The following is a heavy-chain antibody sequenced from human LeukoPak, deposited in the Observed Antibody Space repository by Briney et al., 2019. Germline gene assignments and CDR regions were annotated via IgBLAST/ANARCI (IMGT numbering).Heavy chain of an antibody. CDR1: GGSFSGYY. J-gene: IGHJ6*03. D-gene: IGHD3-3*01. Sequence: SETPSLTCAVYGGSFSGYYWSWIRQPPGKGLEWIGEINHSGSTNYNPSLKSRVTISVDTSKNQFSLKLSSVTAADTAVYYCARARYDFWSGLDYYYYMDAWGKGTTVTVSS. V-gene: IGHV4-34*01. CDR2: INHSGST. CDR3: ARARYDFWSGLDYYYYMDA.